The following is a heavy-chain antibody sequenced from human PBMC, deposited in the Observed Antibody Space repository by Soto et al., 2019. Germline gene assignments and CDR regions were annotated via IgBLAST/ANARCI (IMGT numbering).Heavy chain of an antibody. Sequence: ASVKVSCKVSGYTLTELSMHWVRQAPGKGLEWMGGFDPEDGETIYAQKFQGRVTMTEDTSTDTAYMELSSLRSEDTAVYYCATGLVDFWMGPSRPVAWGQGTLVTV. CDR2: FDPEDGET. J-gene: IGHJ5*02. D-gene: IGHD3-3*01. CDR3: ATGLVDFWMGPSRPVA. CDR1: GYTLTELS. V-gene: IGHV1-24*01.